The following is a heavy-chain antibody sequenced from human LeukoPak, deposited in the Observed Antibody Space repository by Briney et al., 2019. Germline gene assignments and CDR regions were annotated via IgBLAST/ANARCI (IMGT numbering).Heavy chain of an antibody. Sequence: PGGSLRLSCAGSGFTVSTNYMTWVRQAPGKGLEWVSVISSGGSKHYADSVKGRFTISRDNSKNTLHLQMNSLRAEDTAVYYCARETHYGSFWFDPWGQGTLVTVSS. CDR2: ISSGGSK. J-gene: IGHJ5*02. D-gene: IGHD3-10*01. CDR1: GFTVSTNY. V-gene: IGHV3-66*01. CDR3: ARETHYGSFWFDP.